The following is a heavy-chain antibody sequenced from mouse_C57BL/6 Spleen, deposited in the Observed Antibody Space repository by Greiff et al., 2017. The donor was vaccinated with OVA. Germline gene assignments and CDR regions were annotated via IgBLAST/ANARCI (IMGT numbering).Heavy chain of an antibody. CDR3: ARREEPITTVVEGYSDY. J-gene: IGHJ2*01. V-gene: IGHV1-55*01. D-gene: IGHD1-1*01. CDR1: GYTFTSYW. Sequence: QVQLQQPGAELVKPGASVKMSCKASGYTFTSYWITWVKQRPGQGLEWIGDIYPGSGSTNYNEKFKSKATLTVDTSSSTAYMQLSSLTSEDSAVNYWARREEPITTVVEGYSDYWGQGTTLTVSS. CDR2: IYPGSGST.